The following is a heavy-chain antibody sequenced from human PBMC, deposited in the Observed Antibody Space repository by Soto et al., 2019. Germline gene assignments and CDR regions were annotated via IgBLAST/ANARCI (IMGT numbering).Heavy chain of an antibody. J-gene: IGHJ4*02. Sequence: PGGSLRLSCAASGFTFSSDAMSWVRQAPGKGLDWVSAFSGSGGSTYYADSVKGRFTISGDNSKNTLWLQMNSMRAEATAVYYCDKDHGYSSGWLSDYCGQSTLLTVSS. CDR1: GFTFSSDA. CDR2: FSGSGGST. CDR3: DKDHGYSSGWLSDY. D-gene: IGHD6-19*01. V-gene: IGHV3-23*01.